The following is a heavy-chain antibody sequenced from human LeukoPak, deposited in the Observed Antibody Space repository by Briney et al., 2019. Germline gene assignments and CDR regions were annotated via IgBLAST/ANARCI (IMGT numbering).Heavy chain of an antibody. J-gene: IGHJ6*03. CDR3: SRANVGGYDFPLNVYKVV. V-gene: IGHV1-18*01. CDR1: LYIFTSYG. D-gene: IGHD5-12*01. Sequence: ASVKVSRKASLYIFTSYGISWVPPAPRQGGEWMGRISPYKGNTHYAQKPQGTVTITTDTSPRTPYMELRSRSSRDTGVYFCSRANVGGYDFPLNVYKVVWGERATVTVSS. CDR2: ISPYKGNT.